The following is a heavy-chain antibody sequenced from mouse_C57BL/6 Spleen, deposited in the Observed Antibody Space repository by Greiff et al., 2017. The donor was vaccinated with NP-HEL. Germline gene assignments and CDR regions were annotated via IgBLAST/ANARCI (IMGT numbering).Heavy chain of an antibody. Sequence: QVQLQQSGPELVKPGASVKLSCKASGYTFTSYGINWVKQRPGQGLEWIGWIYPRDGSTKYNEKFKGKATLTVATSSSTAYMQLHSLTSEDSAVYFGARDYYGSDPEGWGTGTTVTVSS. CDR3: ARDYYGSDPEG. CDR1: GYTFTSYG. D-gene: IGHD1-1*01. J-gene: IGHJ1*03. V-gene: IGHV1-85*01. CDR2: IYPRDGST.